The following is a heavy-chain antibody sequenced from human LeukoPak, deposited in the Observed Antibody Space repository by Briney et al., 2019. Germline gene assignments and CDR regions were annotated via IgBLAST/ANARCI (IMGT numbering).Heavy chain of an antibody. CDR2: IYSGGST. Sequence: GGSLRLSCAASGFTVSSNYVSWVRQAPGKGLEWVSVIYSGGSTYYADSVKGRFTISRDNSKNTLYLQMNSLRAEDTAVYYCARDTGAAAGTFDYWGQGTLVTVSS. J-gene: IGHJ4*02. CDR1: GFTVSSNY. V-gene: IGHV3-66*01. D-gene: IGHD6-13*01. CDR3: ARDTGAAAGTFDY.